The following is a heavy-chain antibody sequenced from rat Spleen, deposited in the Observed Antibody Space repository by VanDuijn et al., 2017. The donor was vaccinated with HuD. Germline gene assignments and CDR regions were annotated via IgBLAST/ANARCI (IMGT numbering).Heavy chain of an antibody. CDR2: ILYDDTNT. J-gene: IGHJ2*01. V-gene: IGHV5S10*01. D-gene: IGHD1-12*02. CDR3: ATDTFYDGTYYPGGFDY. Sequence: EVQLVESGGGLVQPGRSMKLSCAASGFSFSNYDMAWVRQAPKKGLEWVATILYDDTNTYYRDSVKGRFTISRDNAKSTLYLQLDSLRSEDTATYYCATDTFYDGTYYPGGFDYWGQGVMVTVSS. CDR1: GFSFSNYD.